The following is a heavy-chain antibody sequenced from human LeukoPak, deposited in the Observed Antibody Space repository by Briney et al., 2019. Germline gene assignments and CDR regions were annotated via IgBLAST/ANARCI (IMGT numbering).Heavy chain of an antibody. CDR2: IYYSGNT. V-gene: IGHV4-59*01. Sequence: NPSETLSLTCTVSGGSISSYYWSWIRQPPGKGLEWIGYIYYSGNTNYNPSLKSRVTISVDTSKNQFSLKLSSVTAADTAVYYCARGGGDARDSSGYLGYWGQGTLVTVSS. CDR1: GGSISSYY. D-gene: IGHD3-22*01. J-gene: IGHJ4*02. CDR3: ARGGGDARDSSGYLGY.